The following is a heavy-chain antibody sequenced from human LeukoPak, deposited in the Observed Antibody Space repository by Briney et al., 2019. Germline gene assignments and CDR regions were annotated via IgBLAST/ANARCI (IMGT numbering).Heavy chain of an antibody. D-gene: IGHD2-2*01. CDR3: ARDPGYCSSTSCYAGGASGY. CDR2: INPNGGGT. V-gene: IGHV1-2*02. J-gene: IGHJ4*02. CDR1: GYTFTGYY. Sequence: ASVKVSCKASGYTFTGYYMHWVRQAPGQGLEWMGWINPNGGGTNYAQKFQGRVTMTRDTSISTAYMELSRLRSDDTAVYYCARDPGYCSSTSCYAGGASGYWGQGTLVTVSS.